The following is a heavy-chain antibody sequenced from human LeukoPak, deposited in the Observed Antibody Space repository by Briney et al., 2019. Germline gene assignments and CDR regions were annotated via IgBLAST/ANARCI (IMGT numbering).Heavy chain of an antibody. CDR1: GGTFNNNA. CDR2: IIPIFGTA. Sequence: SVKVSCKASGGTFNNNAITWVRQAPGQGFEWMGGIIPIFGTANHAQKFQGRVTITADKSTSTAYMELSSLRSEDTAVYYCARGYNGGSGSYYTPWGRGTLVTVSS. V-gene: IGHV1-69*06. CDR3: ARGYNGGSGSYYTP. D-gene: IGHD3-10*01. J-gene: IGHJ5*02.